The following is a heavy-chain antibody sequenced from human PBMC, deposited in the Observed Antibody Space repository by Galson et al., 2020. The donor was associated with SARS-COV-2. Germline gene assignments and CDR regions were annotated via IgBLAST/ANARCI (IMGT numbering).Heavy chain of an antibody. V-gene: IGHV2-70*01. CDR1: ELSLTPNGMY. Sequence: SGPTLAKPTHTLTLTYPLPELSLTPNGMYVTWIRHPQEKSLEWLALIDLHDDQYYNTYLQTRLNISKDTSKNQMVLTMTNMDPVDTATYYCERTRADDYDSSGRVEVDAFDIGGQGTMVAVS. D-gene: IGHD3-22*01. J-gene: IGHJ3*02. CDR2: IDLHDDQ. CDR3: ERTRADDYDSSGRVEVDAFDI.